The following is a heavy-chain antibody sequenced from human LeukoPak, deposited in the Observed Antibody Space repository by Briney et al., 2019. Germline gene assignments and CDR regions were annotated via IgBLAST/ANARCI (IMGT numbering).Heavy chain of an antibody. CDR2: IYDSGDT. J-gene: IGHJ3*02. Sequence: WETLSLTCTASGGSISSSTYYWDWIRQPPGQGREWIGNIYDSGDTYYTPSLKSRVTMFVDTSKNQFSLKLSSVTAADTAVYYCARHGRPGYGGYENAFDIWCQGTMVTVSS. V-gene: IGHV4-39*01. CDR3: ARHGRPGYGGYENAFDI. CDR1: GGSISSSTYY. D-gene: IGHD5-12*01.